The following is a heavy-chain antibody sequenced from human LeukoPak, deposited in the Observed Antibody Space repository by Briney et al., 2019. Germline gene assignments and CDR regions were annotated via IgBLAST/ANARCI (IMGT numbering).Heavy chain of an antibody. J-gene: IGHJ4*02. CDR1: GYTFTGYY. CDR3: AGTPHDFWSGYSLYYFDY. Sequence: ASVEVSCKASGYTFTGYYMHWVRQAPGQGLEWMGWINPNSGGTNYAQKFQGRVTMTRDTSISTAYMELSRLRSDDTAVYYCAGTPHDFWSGYSLYYFDYWGQGTLVTVSS. D-gene: IGHD3-3*01. CDR2: INPNSGGT. V-gene: IGHV1-2*02.